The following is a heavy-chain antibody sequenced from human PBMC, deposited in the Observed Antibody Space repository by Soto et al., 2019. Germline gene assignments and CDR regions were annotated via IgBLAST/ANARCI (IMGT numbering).Heavy chain of an antibody. J-gene: IGHJ2*01. D-gene: IGHD5-18*01. Sequence: QVQLVESGGGVVQPGRSLRLSCAASGFTFSSYGMHWVRQAPGKGLGWVAVIWYDGSNKYYADSVKGRFTISRDNSKNTLYLQMNSLRAEDTAVYYCARDWGYRNTNWYFDLWGRGTLVTVSS. CDR1: GFTFSSYG. CDR2: IWYDGSNK. V-gene: IGHV3-33*01. CDR3: ARDWGYRNTNWYFDL.